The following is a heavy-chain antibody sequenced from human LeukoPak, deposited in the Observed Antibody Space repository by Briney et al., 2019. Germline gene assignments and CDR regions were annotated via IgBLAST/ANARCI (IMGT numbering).Heavy chain of an antibody. J-gene: IGHJ4*02. Sequence: TGGSRRLSCAASGFTFSSYSMNWVRQAPGKGLEWVSSISSSSSYIYYADSVKGRFTISRDNAKNSLYLQMNSLRAEDTAVYYCARDERGYSYGSMDYWGQGTLVTVSS. CDR3: ARDERGYSYGSMDY. CDR2: ISSSSSYI. CDR1: GFTFSSYS. D-gene: IGHD5-18*01. V-gene: IGHV3-21*01.